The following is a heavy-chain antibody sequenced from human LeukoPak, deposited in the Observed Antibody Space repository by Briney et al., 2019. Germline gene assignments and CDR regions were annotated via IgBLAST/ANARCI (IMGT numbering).Heavy chain of an antibody. D-gene: IGHD3-10*02. Sequence: PGGSLRLSCAASGFMFRSSSMSWVRQVPGKGLEWVSTISASADNIYYADSVKGRFTISRDNSKNTLFLQMNSLRAEDTAMYYCAKRPAAVRGVIPYVDYWGQGTLVTVSS. CDR1: GFMFRSSS. V-gene: IGHV3-23*01. CDR3: AKRPAAVRGVIPYVDY. J-gene: IGHJ4*02. CDR2: ISASADNI.